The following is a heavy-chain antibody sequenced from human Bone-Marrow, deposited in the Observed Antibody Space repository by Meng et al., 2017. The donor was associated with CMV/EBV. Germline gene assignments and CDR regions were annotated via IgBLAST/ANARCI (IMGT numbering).Heavy chain of an antibody. CDR2: IIPIFGTA. CDR1: GGTFSSYA. J-gene: IGHJ6*01. Sequence: SVKVSCKASGGTFSSYAISWVRQAPGQGLEWMGGIIPIFGTANYAQKFQGRVTITTDESTSTAYMELSSLRSEDTAVYYCARSCGGDCYSYYYYYYGMDVWGQGTTVPVSS. D-gene: IGHD2-21*01. CDR3: ARSCGGDCYSYYYYYYGMDV. V-gene: IGHV1-69*05.